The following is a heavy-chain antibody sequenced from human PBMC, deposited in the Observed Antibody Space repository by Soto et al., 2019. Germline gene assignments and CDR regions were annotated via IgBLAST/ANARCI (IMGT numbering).Heavy chain of an antibody. D-gene: IGHD2-2*03. CDR1: GYTFNFYG. CDR3: ASICVCYRHGSPDIDS. J-gene: IGHJ4*02. Sequence: ASVKVSCKASGYTFNFYGITWVRQAPGQGLEWMGWISGFNGNANYAADLQGRVTITTDTSTSTAYMELRGLRSDDTAVYYCASICVCYRHGSPDIDSWGQGTVVTVYS. CDR2: ISGFNGNA. V-gene: IGHV1-18*01.